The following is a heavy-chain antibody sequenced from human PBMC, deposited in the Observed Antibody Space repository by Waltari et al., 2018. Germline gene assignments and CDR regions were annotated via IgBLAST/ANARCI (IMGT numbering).Heavy chain of an antibody. Sequence: EVQLVESGGGLVQPGGSLRLSCETSGFTFITYAMSWVRQAPGNGMGRGSSGSGNGVHTYYTDSVKGRFTVSRDNARDTWYLQMSRLRAEDTAVYYCAKALDNSGYKFEYAADFWGQGTLVTVSS. D-gene: IGHD3-22*01. V-gene: IGHV3-23*04. CDR3: AKALDNSGYKFEYAADF. CDR2: GSGNGVHT. CDR1: GFTFITYA. J-gene: IGHJ4*02.